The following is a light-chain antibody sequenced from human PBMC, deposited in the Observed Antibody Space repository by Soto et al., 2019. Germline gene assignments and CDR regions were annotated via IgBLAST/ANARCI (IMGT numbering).Light chain of an antibody. V-gene: IGKV3-20*01. CDR1: QSVSSRY. CDR3: KQYGSSPPIT. CDR2: GAS. J-gene: IGKJ5*01. Sequence: EIVLTQSPGTLSLSPGERATLSCRASQSVSSRYLAWYQQKPGRAPRFLIYGASSRATGIPDRFSGSGSGTDFTLTISRLEPEDFAVYYCKQYGSSPPITLGQGTRLEIK.